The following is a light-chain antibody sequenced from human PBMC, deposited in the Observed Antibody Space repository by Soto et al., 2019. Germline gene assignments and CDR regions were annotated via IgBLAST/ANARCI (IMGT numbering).Light chain of an antibody. V-gene: IGLV2-14*01. CDR2: DVS. J-gene: IGLJ1*01. CDR1: RSDVGGYNY. CDR3: SSYTTSNTRQIV. Sequence: QSALTQPASVSGSPGQSITISCTGTRSDVGGYNYVSWYQQHPGKAPKFMIYDVSNRPSGVSNRFSGSKSGNTASRTISGLQAEDEADYYCSSYTTSNTRQIVFGTGTKLTVL.